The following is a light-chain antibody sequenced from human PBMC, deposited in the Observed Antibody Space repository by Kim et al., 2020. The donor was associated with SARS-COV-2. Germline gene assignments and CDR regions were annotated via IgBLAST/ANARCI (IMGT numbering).Light chain of an antibody. Sequence: AYVKLPCHLSSEHSSYAMAWHQQQPEKGPRYLMKLNSDGSHSKGDGIPDRFSGSSSGAERYLTISSLQSEDEADYYCQTWGTGIWVFGGGTQLTVL. CDR3: QTWGTGIWV. V-gene: IGLV4-69*01. CDR2: LNSDGSH. J-gene: IGLJ3*02. CDR1: SEHSSYA.